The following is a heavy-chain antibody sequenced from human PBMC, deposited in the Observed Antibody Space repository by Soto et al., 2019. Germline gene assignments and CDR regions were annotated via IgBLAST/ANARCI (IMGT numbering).Heavy chain of an antibody. CDR2: IIPIFGIA. D-gene: IGHD6-6*01. CDR1: GGTFSSYA. V-gene: IGHV1-69*13. CDR3: ASAILGGSSDPGAYYYYGMDV. J-gene: IGHJ6*02. Sequence: SVKVSCKASGGTFSSYAISWVRQAPGQGLEWMGGIIPIFGIANYAQKFQGRVTITADESTSTAYMELSSLRSEDTAVYYCASAILGGSSDPGAYYYYGMDVWGQGTTVTVSS.